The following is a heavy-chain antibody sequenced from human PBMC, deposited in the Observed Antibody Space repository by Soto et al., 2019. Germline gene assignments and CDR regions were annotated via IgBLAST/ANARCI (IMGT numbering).Heavy chain of an antibody. J-gene: IGHJ4*02. V-gene: IGHV1-18*04. CDR2: ISAYNGNT. CDR1: GYTFTSYG. D-gene: IGHD6-19*01. CDR3: AHPSSGWSRSEYYFDY. Sequence: ASVKVSCKASGYTFTSYGISWVRQAPGQGLEWMGWISAYNGNTNYAQKLQGRVTMTTDTSTSTAYMELRSLRSEDTAVYYCAHPSSGWSRSEYYFDYWGQGTLVTVSS.